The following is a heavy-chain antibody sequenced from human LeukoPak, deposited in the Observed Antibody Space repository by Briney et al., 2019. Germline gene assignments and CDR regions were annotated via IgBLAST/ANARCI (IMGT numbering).Heavy chain of an antibody. D-gene: IGHD3-22*01. CDR2: FDPEDGET. Sequence: ASVKVSCKVSGYTLTELSMHWVRQAPGKGLEWMGGFDPEDGETIYAQKFQGRVTMTEDTSTDTAYMELSSLRSEDTAVYYCATTYDSSGYYPFDYWGQGTLVTVSS. V-gene: IGHV1-24*01. J-gene: IGHJ4*02. CDR1: GYTLTELS. CDR3: ATTYDSSGYYPFDY.